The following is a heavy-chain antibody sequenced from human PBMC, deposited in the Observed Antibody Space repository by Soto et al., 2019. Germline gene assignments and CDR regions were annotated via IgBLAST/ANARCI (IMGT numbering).Heavy chain of an antibody. CDR1: GFSLTTRGVG. CDR3: GHRVLRTVFGLVTTTAIYFDF. CDR2: IYWDDDK. D-gene: IGHD3-3*01. Sequence: QITLNESGPTQVKPRQTLTLTCTFSGFSLTTRGVGVGWIRQSPGKAPEWLALIYWDDDKRYSPSLKSRLTITKDTSKNQVVLTMADLDPADTATYYCGHRVLRTVFGLVTTTAIYFDFWGQGTPVAVSS. V-gene: IGHV2-5*02. J-gene: IGHJ4*02.